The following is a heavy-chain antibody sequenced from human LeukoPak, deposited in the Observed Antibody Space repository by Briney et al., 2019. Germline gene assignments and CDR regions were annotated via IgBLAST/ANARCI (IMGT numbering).Heavy chain of an antibody. Sequence: SVTVSCKASGGTFISYAISWVRQAPGQGLEWMGGIIPIFGTANYAQKFQGRVTITADESTSTAYMELSSLRSEDTAVYYCARDRDGYCSSTSCYSDLDYWGQGTLVTVSS. V-gene: IGHV1-69*13. CDR2: IIPIFGTA. J-gene: IGHJ4*02. CDR3: ARDRDGYCSSTSCYSDLDY. CDR1: GGTFISYA. D-gene: IGHD2-2*03.